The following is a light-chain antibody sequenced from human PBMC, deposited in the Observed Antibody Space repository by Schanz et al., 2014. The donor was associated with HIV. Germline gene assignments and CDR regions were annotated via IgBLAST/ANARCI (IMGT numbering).Light chain of an antibody. CDR3: CSYRGTGTVV. J-gene: IGLJ2*01. Sequence: QSALTQPPSASGSPGQSVTISCTGTSSDVGGYNHVSWYQQHPGKPPKLMIYEVIKRPSGVPDRFSGSKSGSTASLTISGLQAEDEADYYCCSYRGTGTVVFGGGTKVTVL. V-gene: IGLV2-8*01. CDR1: SSDVGGYNH. CDR2: EVI.